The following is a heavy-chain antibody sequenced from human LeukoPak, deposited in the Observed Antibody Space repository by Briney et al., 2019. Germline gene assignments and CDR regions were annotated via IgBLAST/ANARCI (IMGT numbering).Heavy chain of an antibody. V-gene: IGHV3-23*01. J-gene: IGHJ6*02. Sequence: PGGSLRLSCAASGFTFSSYAMSWVRQAPGKGLEWVSAISGSGDTTYYADSVKGRFTISRDNSKSTLYLQMNSLRAEDTAVYYCAKVNTMVRGVDFYYYGMDVWGQGTTVTVSS. D-gene: IGHD3-10*01. CDR2: ISGSGDTT. CDR3: AKVNTMVRGVDFYYYGMDV. CDR1: GFTFSSYA.